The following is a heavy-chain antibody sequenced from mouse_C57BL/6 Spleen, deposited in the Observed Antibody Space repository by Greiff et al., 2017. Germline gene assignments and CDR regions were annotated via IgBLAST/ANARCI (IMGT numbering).Heavy chain of an antibody. J-gene: IGHJ3*01. CDR2: IYPGSGST. CDR3: ARDYGSSYGAY. V-gene: IGHV1-55*01. D-gene: IGHD1-1*01. Sequence: QVQLQQPGAELVKPGASVKMSCKASGYTFTSYWITWVKPRPGQGLEWIGDIYPGSGSTNSNEKFKSKATLTVDTSSSTAYMQLSSLTSEDSAFYYCARDYGSSYGAYWGQGTLVTVSA. CDR1: GYTFTSYW.